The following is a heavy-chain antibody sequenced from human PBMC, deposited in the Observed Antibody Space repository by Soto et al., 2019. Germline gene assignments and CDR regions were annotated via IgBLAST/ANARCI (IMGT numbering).Heavy chain of an antibody. CDR1: GFIFSRYG. V-gene: IGHV3-30*18. CDR2: ISYDGSNK. J-gene: IGHJ4*02. D-gene: IGHD6-19*01. CDR3: AKGLGSSGWYGVDY. Sequence: PGGSLRLSCAASGFIFSRYGIDWVRQAPGKGLEWVAVISYDGSNKYYVDSVKGRFTISRDNSKNTLYLQMNSLRTEDTAVYYCAKGLGSSGWYGVDYWGQGTLVTVSS.